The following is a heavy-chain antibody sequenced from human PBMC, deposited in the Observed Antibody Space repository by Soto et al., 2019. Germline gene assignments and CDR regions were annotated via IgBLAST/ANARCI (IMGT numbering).Heavy chain of an antibody. Sequence: QVQLVESGGGVVQPRRSLRLSCAASGFTFSSYAMHWVRQAPGKGLEWVAVISYDGSNKYYADSVKGRFTISRDNSKNTLYLQMNSLRAEDTAVYYCAREDVLLQYGMDVWGQGTTVTVSS. D-gene: IGHD3-10*01. CDR3: AREDVLLQYGMDV. V-gene: IGHV3-30-3*01. CDR1: GFTFSSYA. CDR2: ISYDGSNK. J-gene: IGHJ6*02.